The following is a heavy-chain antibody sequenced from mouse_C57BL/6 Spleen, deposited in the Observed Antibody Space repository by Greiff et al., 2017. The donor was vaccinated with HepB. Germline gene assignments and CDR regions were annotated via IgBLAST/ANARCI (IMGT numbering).Heavy chain of an antibody. CDR3: AKEGPPDAMDY. Sequence: QVQLKESGPGLVQPSQSLSITCTVSGFSLTSYGVHWVRQSPGKGLEWLGVIWRGGSTDYNAAFMSRLSITKDNSKSQAFFKMNSRQANDTSIYYCAKEGPPDAMDYWGQGTSVTVSS. CDR1: GFSLTSYG. V-gene: IGHV2-5*01. J-gene: IGHJ4*01. CDR2: IWRGGST.